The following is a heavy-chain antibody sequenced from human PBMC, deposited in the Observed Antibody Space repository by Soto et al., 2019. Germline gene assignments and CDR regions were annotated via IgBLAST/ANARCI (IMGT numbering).Heavy chain of an antibody. CDR3: AREAIYGYYFDY. CDR2: ISYDGSNK. CDR1: GFTFSSYG. D-gene: IGHD3-3*01. V-gene: IGHV3-30*03. Sequence: GGSLRLSCAASGFTFSSYGMHWVRQAPGKGLEWVAVISYDGSNKYYAQKFQGWVTMTRDTSISTAYMELSRLRSDDTAVYYCAREAIYGYYFDYWGQGTLVTVSS. J-gene: IGHJ4*02.